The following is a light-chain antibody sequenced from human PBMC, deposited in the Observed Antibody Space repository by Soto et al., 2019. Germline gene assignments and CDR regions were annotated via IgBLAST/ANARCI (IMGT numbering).Light chain of an antibody. CDR2: EVT. V-gene: IGLV2-23*02. CDR1: SSDVGNYNL. CDR3: CSYAGSSTSV. J-gene: IGLJ2*01. Sequence: QSALTQPASVSGSPGQSITISCTGTSSDVGNYNLVSWYQQHPGKAPKLMIYEVTRRPSGVSNRFSGSKSGNTASLTISGLQAEVEADYYCCSYAGSSTSVFGGGTKLTVL.